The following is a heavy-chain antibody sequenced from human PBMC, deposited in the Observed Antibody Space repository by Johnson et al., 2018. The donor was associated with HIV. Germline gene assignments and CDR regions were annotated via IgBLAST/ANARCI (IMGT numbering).Heavy chain of an antibody. D-gene: IGHD5-18*01. J-gene: IGHJ3*01. CDR3: AKERLLHDAFDF. Sequence: QVQLVESGGGVVQPGRSVRLSCAASGLSFSDYGMHWVRQAPGKGLEWVAVISYDGSNKYYADSVKGRFTISRDKSKNTMYLQMNSQRDEDTAVYHCAKERLLHDAFDFWGQGTMVTVSS. V-gene: IGHV3-30*04. CDR1: GLSFSDYG. CDR2: ISYDGSNK.